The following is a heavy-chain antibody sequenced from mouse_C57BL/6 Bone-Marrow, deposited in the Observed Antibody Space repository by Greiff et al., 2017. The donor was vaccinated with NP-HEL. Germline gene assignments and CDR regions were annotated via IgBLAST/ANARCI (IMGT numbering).Heavy chain of an antibody. D-gene: IGHD2-2*01. CDR1: GYTFTDYN. J-gene: IGHJ2*01. CDR3: ARVEIYYGYDEFDY. V-gene: IGHV1-18*01. Sequence: EVQLQQSGPELVKPGASVKIPCKASGYTFTDYNMDWVKQSHGKSLEWIGDINPNNGGTIYNQKFKGKATLTVDKSSSTAYMELRSLTSEDTAVYYCARVEIYYGYDEFDYWGQGTTLTVSS. CDR2: INPNNGGT.